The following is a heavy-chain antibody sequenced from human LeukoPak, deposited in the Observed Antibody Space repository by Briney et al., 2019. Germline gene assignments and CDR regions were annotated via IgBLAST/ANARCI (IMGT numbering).Heavy chain of an antibody. CDR3: AKDWYYYDSSGYFFDY. CDR1: GFTFSSYG. V-gene: IGHV3-30*02. CDR2: IRYDGSNK. D-gene: IGHD3-22*01. Sequence: GRSLRLSCAASGFTFSSYGMHWVRQAPGKGLEWVAFIRYDGSNKYYADSVKGRFTISRDNSKNTLYLQMNSLRAEDTAVYYCAKDWYYYDSSGYFFDYWGQGTLVTVSS. J-gene: IGHJ4*02.